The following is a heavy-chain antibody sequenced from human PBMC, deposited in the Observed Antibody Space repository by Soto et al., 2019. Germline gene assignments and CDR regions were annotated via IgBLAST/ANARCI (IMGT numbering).Heavy chain of an antibody. CDR2: VYSDGST. CDR3: VRDPDYYYDH. V-gene: IGHV3-66*01. Sequence: EVQLVESGGGLVQPGGSLRLSCAASGFTVSSNYMSWVRQAPGKGLEWVSIVYSDGSTYYADSVKGRFTISRDNSKNTLYLQMNSLRVEDTAMYYCVRDPDYYYDHWGQGTLVTVSS. D-gene: IGHD3-22*01. J-gene: IGHJ4*02. CDR1: GFTVSSNY.